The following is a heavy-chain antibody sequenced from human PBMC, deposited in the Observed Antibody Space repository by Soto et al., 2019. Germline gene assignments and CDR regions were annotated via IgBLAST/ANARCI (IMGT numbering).Heavy chain of an antibody. V-gene: IGHV1-24*01. Sequence: ASVKVSCKVSGYSLTELSMHWVRQAPGKGLEWMGGFDPEDDETIYAQKFQGRVTMTEDTSTDTAYMELSSLRSDDTAVYFCATGFLGYTYGHGGVYWGQGTLVTVSS. J-gene: IGHJ4*02. CDR3: ATGFLGYTYGHGGVY. CDR1: GYSLTELS. D-gene: IGHD5-18*01. CDR2: FDPEDDET.